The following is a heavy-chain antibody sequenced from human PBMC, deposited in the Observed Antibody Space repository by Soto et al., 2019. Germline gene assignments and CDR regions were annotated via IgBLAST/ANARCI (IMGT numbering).Heavy chain of an antibody. CDR2: ISGSGGST. V-gene: IGHV3-23*01. D-gene: IGHD2-2*01. Sequence: PVGSLRLSCAASGFTFSSYAMSWVRQAPGKGLEWVSAISGSGGSTYYADSVKGRFTISRDNSKNTLYLQMNSLRAEDTAVYYCAHTPGVVPAATDIWGQGTMVTVSS. CDR1: GFTFSSYA. J-gene: IGHJ3*02. CDR3: AHTPGVVPAATDI.